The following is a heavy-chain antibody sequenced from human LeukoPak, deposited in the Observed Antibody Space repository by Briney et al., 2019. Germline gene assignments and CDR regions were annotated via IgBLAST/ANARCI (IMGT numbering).Heavy chain of an antibody. Sequence: PSETLSLTCAVYGGSFSGYYWSWIRQPPGKGLEWIGEINHSGSTNYNPSLKSRVTISVDTSKNQFSLKLSSVTAADTAVYYCARGRPYYYDSSGYYRNWFDPWGQGTLVTVFS. D-gene: IGHD3-22*01. CDR1: GGSFSGYY. CDR2: INHSGST. V-gene: IGHV4-34*01. CDR3: ARGRPYYYDSSGYYRNWFDP. J-gene: IGHJ5*02.